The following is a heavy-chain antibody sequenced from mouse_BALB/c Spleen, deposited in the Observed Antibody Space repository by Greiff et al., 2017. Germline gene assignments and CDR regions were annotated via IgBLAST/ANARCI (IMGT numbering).Heavy chain of an antibody. J-gene: IGHJ4*01. CDR1: GFTFSNYW. D-gene: IGHD1-2*01. V-gene: IGHV6-6*02. Sequence: EVKLMESGGGLVQPGGSMKLSCVASGFTFSNYWMNWVRQSPEKGLEWVAEIRLKSNNYATHYAESVKGRFTISRDDSKSSVYLQMNNLRAEDTGIYYCTRRLNAMDYWGQGTSVTVSS. CDR3: TRRLNAMDY. CDR2: IRLKSNNYAT.